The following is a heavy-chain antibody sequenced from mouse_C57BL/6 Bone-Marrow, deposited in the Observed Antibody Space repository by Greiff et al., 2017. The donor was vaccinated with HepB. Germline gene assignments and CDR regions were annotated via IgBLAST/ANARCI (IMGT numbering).Heavy chain of an antibody. CDR2: IWWDDDK. J-gene: IGHJ3*01. D-gene: IGHD1-1*01. Sequence: QVTLKVSGPGILQPSQTLCLTCSFSGFSLSTFGMGVGWIRQPSGKGREWLAHIWWDDDKYYTPALKSRLTISKDTSKNQVFLKIANVDTADTATYYCARMIGGYGRCAWFAYWGQVTLVTVSA. CDR1: GFSLSTFGMG. CDR3: ARMIGGYGRCAWFAY. V-gene: IGHV8-8*01.